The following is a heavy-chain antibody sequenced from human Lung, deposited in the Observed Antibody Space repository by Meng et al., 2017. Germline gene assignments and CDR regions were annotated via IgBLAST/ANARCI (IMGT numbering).Heavy chain of an antibody. Sequence: VQLQQGGAGLLKPSETLSLTCVVSGGSFSDYYWSCIRQPPGKGLEWIGEINHSGSTNYNPSLESRATISVDTSQNNLSLKLSSVTAADSAVYYCARGPTTMAHDFDYWGQGTLVTVSS. V-gene: IGHV4-34*01. J-gene: IGHJ4*02. CDR1: GGSFSDYY. D-gene: IGHD4-11*01. CDR2: INHSGST. CDR3: ARGPTTMAHDFDY.